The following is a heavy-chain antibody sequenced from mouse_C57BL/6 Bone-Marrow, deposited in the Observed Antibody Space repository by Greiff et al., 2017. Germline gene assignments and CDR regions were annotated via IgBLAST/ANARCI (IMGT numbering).Heavy chain of an antibody. CDR3: ARNLYYGYDGYFDV. V-gene: IGHV1-69*01. Sequence: QVQLQQPGAELVMPGASVKLSCKASGYTFTSYWMHWVKQRPGQGLEWIGEIDPSDSYTNYNQKFKGKSTLTVDKSSSTAYMQLSSLTSEDSALYYCARNLYYGYDGYFDVWGTGTTVTVSS. CDR2: IDPSDSYT. D-gene: IGHD2-2*01. J-gene: IGHJ1*03. CDR1: GYTFTSYW.